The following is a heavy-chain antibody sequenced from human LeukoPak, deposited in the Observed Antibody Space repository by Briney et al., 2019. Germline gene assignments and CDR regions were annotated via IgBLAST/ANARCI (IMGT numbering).Heavy chain of an antibody. CDR3: ARDNGVVHGVYYMDV. CDR2: IKQDGSEK. CDR1: GSTFSNYW. V-gene: IGHV3-7*01. J-gene: IGHJ6*03. Sequence: GGSLRLSCAASGSTFSNYWMTWVRQAPGKGLEWVADIKQDGSEKLYVKSVRGRFTISRDNAKMSLFLQMNSLRAEDTAVYYCARDNGVVHGVYYMDVWGKGTTVTVS. D-gene: IGHD3-3*01.